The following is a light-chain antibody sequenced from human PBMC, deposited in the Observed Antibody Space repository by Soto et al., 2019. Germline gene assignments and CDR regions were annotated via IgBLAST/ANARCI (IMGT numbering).Light chain of an antibody. V-gene: IGKV3-15*01. CDR1: QSVATN. J-gene: IGKJ1*01. CDR2: VSS. CDR3: QQYNNWPPYQT. Sequence: VMTQSPATLSVSPGEIATLSCRASQSVATNLAWYQQKPGQPPRLLVYVSSTRATGVPARFVGSGSATEFTLIISSLQSDDFAVYYCQQYNNWPPYQTFGQGTRVEVK.